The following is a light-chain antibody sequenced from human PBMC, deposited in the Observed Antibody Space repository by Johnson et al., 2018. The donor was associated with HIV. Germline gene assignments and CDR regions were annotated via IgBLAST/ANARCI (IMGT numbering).Light chain of an antibody. V-gene: IGLV1-51*01. CDR3: GTWDSSLSALYV. CDR1: SSNIGNNY. CDR2: DNN. Sequence: QSVLTQPPSVSAAPGQKVTISCSGSSSNIGNNYVSWYQQLPGTAPKLIIYDNNKRPSGIPDRFSGSKSDTSATLGITGLQTGDEADYYCGTWDSSLSALYVFGTGTKVTVL. J-gene: IGLJ1*01.